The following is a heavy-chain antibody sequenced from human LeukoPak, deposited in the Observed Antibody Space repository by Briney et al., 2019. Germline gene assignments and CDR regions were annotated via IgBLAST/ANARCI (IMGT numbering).Heavy chain of an antibody. CDR1: GFTFSSYA. J-gene: IGHJ4*02. D-gene: IGHD3-3*01. V-gene: IGHV3-23*01. CDR2: ISGSGGST. Sequence: PGGSLRLSCAASGFTFSSYAMSWVRQGPGKGLEWVSAISGSGGSTHYADSVKGRFTISRDNSKNTLYLQMNSLRAEDTAVYYCAKLNDFWSGYSDYWGQGTLVTVSS. CDR3: AKLNDFWSGYSDY.